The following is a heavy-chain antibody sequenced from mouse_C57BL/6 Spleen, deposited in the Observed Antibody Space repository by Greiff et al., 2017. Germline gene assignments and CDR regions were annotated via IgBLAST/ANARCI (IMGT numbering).Heavy chain of an antibody. CDR3: ARNSVVESAMDY. J-gene: IGHJ4*01. V-gene: IGHV2-9-1*01. CDR2: LWTGGGT. D-gene: IGHD1-1*01. CDR1: GFSLTSYA. Sequence: QVQLKQSGPGLVAPSQSLSITCTVSGFSLTSYAISWVRPPPGKGLEWLGVLWTGGGTNYNSALKSRLSISKDNSKSQVFLHMNSLQTDDTARYYCARNSVVESAMDYWGQGTSVTVSS.